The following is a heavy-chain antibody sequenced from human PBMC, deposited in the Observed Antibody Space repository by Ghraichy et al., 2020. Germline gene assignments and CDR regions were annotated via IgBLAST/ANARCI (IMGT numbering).Heavy chain of an antibody. CDR3: ATLPYTYGSRVAY. CDR2: TYHIVST. V-gene: IGHV4-31*03. Sequence: SETLSLTCSVSGDSISSGGHYWSWIRQHPGKGLEWIGYTYHIVSTHYNPSLKSRVTISVDTSKNQFSLKLSSVTAADSALYYCATLPYTYGSRVAYWGQGTLITVSS. J-gene: IGHJ4*02. D-gene: IGHD3-10*01. CDR1: GDSISSGGHY.